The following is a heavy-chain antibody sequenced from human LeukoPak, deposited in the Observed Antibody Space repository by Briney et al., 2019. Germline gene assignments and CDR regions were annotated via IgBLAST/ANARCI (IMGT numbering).Heavy chain of an antibody. Sequence: PSETLSLTCTVSGDSISSTTYYWSWIRQPAGKRLEWIGRISTSGSTNYNPSLKSRLTISVDTSRNQFSLKVDSATAADTAVYYCARSAAGTADFDYWGQGTLVTV. CDR2: ISTSGST. D-gene: IGHD1-1*01. CDR1: GDSISSTTYY. V-gene: IGHV4-61*02. J-gene: IGHJ4*02. CDR3: ARSAAGTADFDY.